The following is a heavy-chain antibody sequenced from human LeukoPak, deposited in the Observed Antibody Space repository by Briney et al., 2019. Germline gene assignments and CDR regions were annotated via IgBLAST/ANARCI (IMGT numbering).Heavy chain of an antibody. J-gene: IGHJ6*02. CDR2: INHSGST. Sequence: SETLPLTCAVYGGSFSGYYWSWIRQPPGKGLEWIGEINHSGSTNYNPSLKSRVTISVDTSKNQFSLKLSSVTAADTAVYYCARVAARYVGMDVWGQGTTVTVSS. D-gene: IGHD6-6*01. CDR1: GGSFSGYY. V-gene: IGHV4-34*01. CDR3: ARVAARYVGMDV.